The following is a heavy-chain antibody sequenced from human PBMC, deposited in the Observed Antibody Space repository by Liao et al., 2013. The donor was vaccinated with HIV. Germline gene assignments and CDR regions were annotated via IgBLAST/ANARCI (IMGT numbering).Heavy chain of an antibody. CDR1: GGSINRGSYY. J-gene: IGHJ6*03. D-gene: IGHD2/OR15-2a*01. V-gene: IGHV4-61*02. Sequence: QVQLQESGPGLVKPSQTLSLTCTVSGGSINRGSYYWTWIRQPAGKGLEWIGRIYTSGNTNYNPSLKSRVSISLDSSNNQFSLKLTSVTAADTAVYYCAREIFRFMDYSYSYMDVWGKGTTVTVSS. CDR2: IYTSGNT. CDR3: AREIFRFMDYSYSYMDV.